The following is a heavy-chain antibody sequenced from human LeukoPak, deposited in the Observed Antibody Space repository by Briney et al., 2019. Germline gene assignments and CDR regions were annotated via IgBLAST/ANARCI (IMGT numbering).Heavy chain of an antibody. CDR2: IKEDGSEK. CDR1: GLPFSRYW. CDR3: VRWVYSSGWVFDY. Sequence: PGGSLRLSCAASGLPFSRYWMSWVRQAPGKGLEWVANIKEDGSEKHYVDSVRGRFTISRDNAKNSLYLQMNSLRADDTAVYYCVRWVYSSGWVFDYWGQGTLVTVSS. V-gene: IGHV3-7*01. D-gene: IGHD6-19*01. J-gene: IGHJ4*02.